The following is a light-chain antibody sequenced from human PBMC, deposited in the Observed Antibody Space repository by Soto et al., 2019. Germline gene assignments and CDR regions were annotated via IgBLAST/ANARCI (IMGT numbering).Light chain of an antibody. J-gene: IGKJ1*01. V-gene: IGKV3-15*01. CDR2: GAV. CDR1: QSVGNN. CDR3: QQYSDWPSWT. Sequence: EIVLTQSPGTLSLSPGERATLSCRASQSVGNNLAWYQQKPGQAPRLLIHGAVTRATDIPARFSGSGSGTEFTLTISSLQSEDCAVYYCQQYSDWPSWTFGQGTKVDIK.